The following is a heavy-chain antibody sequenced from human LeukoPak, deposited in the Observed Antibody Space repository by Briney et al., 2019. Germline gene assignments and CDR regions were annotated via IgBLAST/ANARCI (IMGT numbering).Heavy chain of an antibody. V-gene: IGHV4-38-2*02. CDR2: IYYSGST. CDR1: GYSISSDYY. J-gene: IGHJ4*02. CDR3: ARDYGGSSNDY. D-gene: IGHD1-26*01. Sequence: PSETLSLTCTVSGYSISSDYYWAWIRQPPGKGLEWIGSIYYSGSTYYNPSLKSRVTISVDTSKNQFSLKLSSVTAADTAVYYCARDYGGSSNDYWGQGTLVTVSS.